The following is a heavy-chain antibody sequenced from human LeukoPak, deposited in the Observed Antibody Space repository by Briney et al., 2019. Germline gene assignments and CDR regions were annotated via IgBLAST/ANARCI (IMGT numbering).Heavy chain of an antibody. CDR3: AKGYYDSGSYSWFDP. CDR2: ISGNGGST. Sequence: PGGSLRLSCAASGFTFSTYAMSCVRQAPGKGPEWVSTISGNGGSTYYADSVKGRFTISRDNSKNTLVLQMNSLRAEDTAVYYCAKGYYDSGSYSWFDPWGQGTLVTVSS. V-gene: IGHV3-23*01. J-gene: IGHJ5*02. D-gene: IGHD3-10*01. CDR1: GFTFSTYA.